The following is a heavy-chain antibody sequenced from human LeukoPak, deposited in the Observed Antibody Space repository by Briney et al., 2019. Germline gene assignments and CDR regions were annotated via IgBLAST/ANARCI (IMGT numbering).Heavy chain of an antibody. J-gene: IGHJ3*02. Sequence: PSETLSLTCTVSGVSISTYYWSWIRQPPGKGLEWIGYIYSSGTTNYNPSLKSRVTISVDTSKNQFSLKLSSVTAADTAVYYCARPQWTLASYVWGSYRKGGAFDIWGQGTMVTVSS. D-gene: IGHD3-16*02. CDR2: IYSSGTT. CDR1: GVSISTYY. V-gene: IGHV4-59*12. CDR3: ARPQWTLASYVWGSYRKGGAFDI.